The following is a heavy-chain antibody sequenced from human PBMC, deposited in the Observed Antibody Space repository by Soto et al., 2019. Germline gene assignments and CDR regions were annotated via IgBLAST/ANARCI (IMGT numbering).Heavy chain of an antibody. CDR2: IIPIFGTA. J-gene: IGHJ2*01. Sequence: QVQLVQSGAEVKKPGSSVKVSCKASGGTFSSYAISWVRQAPGQGLEWMGGIIPIFGTANYAQKFQGRVTITADKSTSTDYMELSSLRSEDTAVYYCAGPSVDTAMRWYFDLWGRGTLVTVSS. D-gene: IGHD5-18*01. V-gene: IGHV1-69*06. CDR3: AGPSVDTAMRWYFDL. CDR1: GGTFSSYA.